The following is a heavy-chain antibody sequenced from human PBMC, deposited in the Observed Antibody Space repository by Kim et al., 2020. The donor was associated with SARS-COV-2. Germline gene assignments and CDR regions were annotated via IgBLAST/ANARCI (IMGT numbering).Heavy chain of an antibody. CDR2: INHSGST. V-gene: IGHV4-34*01. CDR3: ARGRPSSTTPIVPAAIAWFDP. J-gene: IGHJ5*02. CDR1: GGSFSGYY. Sequence: SETLSLTCAVYGGSFSGYYWSWIRQPPGKGLEWIGEINHSGSTNYNPSLKSRVTISVDTSKNQFSLKLSSVTAADTAVYYCARGRPSSTTPIVPAAIAWFDPWGQGTLVTVSS. D-gene: IGHD2-2*01.